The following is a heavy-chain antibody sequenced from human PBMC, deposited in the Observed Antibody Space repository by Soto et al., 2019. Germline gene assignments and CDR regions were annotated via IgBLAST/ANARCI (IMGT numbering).Heavy chain of an antibody. J-gene: IGHJ4*02. CDR1: GFTFSSYG. CDR2: ISYDGSNK. D-gene: IGHD1-26*01. V-gene: IGHV3-30*18. Sequence: QVQLVESGGGVVQPGRSLRLSCGASGFTFSSYGMHWVRQAPGKGLEWVAVISYDGSNKYYADSVKGRFTISRDNSKNTLYLQMNSLRAEDTAVYYCAKDLPSGATTLGYWGQGTLVTVSS. CDR3: AKDLPSGATTLGY.